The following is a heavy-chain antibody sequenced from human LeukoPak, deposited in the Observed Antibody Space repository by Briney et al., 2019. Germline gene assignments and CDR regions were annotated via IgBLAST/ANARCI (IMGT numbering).Heavy chain of an antibody. J-gene: IGHJ2*01. D-gene: IGHD6-6*01. Sequence: SETLSLTCAVYGGSFSGYYWSWIRQPPGKGLEGIGEINHSGSTNYNPSLKSRVTISVDTSKNQFSLKLSSVTAADTAVYYCARGRPSIAARPSRGGYFDLWGRGTLVTVSS. CDR1: GGSFSGYY. V-gene: IGHV4-34*01. CDR2: INHSGST. CDR3: ARGRPSIAARPSRGGYFDL.